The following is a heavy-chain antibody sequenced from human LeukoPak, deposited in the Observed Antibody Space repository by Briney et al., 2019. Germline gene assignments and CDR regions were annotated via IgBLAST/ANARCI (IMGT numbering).Heavy chain of an antibody. CDR1: GLTFRNYA. J-gene: IGHJ3*01. CDR2: ITGGGVGT. V-gene: IGHV3-23*01. Sequence: PGGSLRLSCAASGLTFRNYALTWVRQAPGRGLERVSSITGGGVGTSYADSVKGRFTVYRDNSKNTLYLQMHSLRAGDTAVYYCAKDPNGDYVGAFDHWGQGTLVTVSS. D-gene: IGHD4-17*01. CDR3: AKDPNGDYVGAFDH.